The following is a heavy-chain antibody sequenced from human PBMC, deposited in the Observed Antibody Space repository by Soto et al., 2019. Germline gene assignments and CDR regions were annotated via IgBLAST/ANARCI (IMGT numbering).Heavy chain of an antibody. D-gene: IGHD6-19*01. Sequence: EVQLLESGGGLVQPGGSLRLSCAASGFTFSSYAMSWVRQAPGKGLEGVSAISGSGGTTYYADSVKGRFTISRDNSKNTLYLQMNSLRAEDTAVYYCARQSSGWYSFDYWGQGTLVTVSS. CDR1: GFTFSSYA. CDR3: ARQSSGWYSFDY. V-gene: IGHV3-23*01. J-gene: IGHJ4*02. CDR2: ISGSGGTT.